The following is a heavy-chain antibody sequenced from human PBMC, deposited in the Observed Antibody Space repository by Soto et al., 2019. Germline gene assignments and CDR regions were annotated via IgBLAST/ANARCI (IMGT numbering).Heavy chain of an antibody. CDR2: IWYDGSNK. J-gene: IGHJ3*02. D-gene: IGHD5-18*01. CDR3: AREGYRYGTYAFDI. Sequence: QVQLVGSGGGVVQPRRSLSVSWAASGFTFSSYGMHWVRQAPGKGLEWVAVIWYDGSNKYYADSVKGRFTISRDNSKNTLYLQMNSLRAEDTAVYYCAREGYRYGTYAFDIWGQGTMVTVSS. V-gene: IGHV3-33*01. CDR1: GFTFSSYG.